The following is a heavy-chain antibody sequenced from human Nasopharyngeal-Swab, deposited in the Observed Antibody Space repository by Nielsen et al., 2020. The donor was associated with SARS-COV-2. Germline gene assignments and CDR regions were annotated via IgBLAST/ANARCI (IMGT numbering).Heavy chain of an antibody. CDR3: AKDRSWRYSSAFFDY. J-gene: IGHJ4*02. CDR1: GFTFSSYG. Sequence: GKSLKISCAASGFTFSSYGMHWVRQAPGKGLEWVAVISYDGSNKYYADSVKGRFTISRDNSKNTLYLQMNSLRAEDTAVYYCAKDRSWRYSSAFFDYWGQGTLVTVSS. CDR2: ISYDGSNK. D-gene: IGHD6-19*01. V-gene: IGHV3-30*18.